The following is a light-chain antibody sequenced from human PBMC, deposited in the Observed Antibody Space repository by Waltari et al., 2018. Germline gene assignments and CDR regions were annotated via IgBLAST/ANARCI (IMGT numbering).Light chain of an antibody. CDR1: SSDVGNYHR. Sequence: QSALTQPASVSGSPGQSITISCTGTSSDVGNYHRVSWYQKNPGKAPQLIIYEINMRPSGISNRFSGSKSGHTASLTISGLQAEDEADYYCCSYVTGGTLVFGGGTRLTVL. CDR2: EIN. J-gene: IGLJ2*01. CDR3: CSYVTGGTLV. V-gene: IGLV2-23*02.